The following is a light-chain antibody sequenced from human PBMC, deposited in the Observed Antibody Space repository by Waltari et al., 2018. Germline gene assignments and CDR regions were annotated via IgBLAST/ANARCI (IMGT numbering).Light chain of an antibody. Sequence: QSALTQPASVSGSPGQSITISCTGTSSDVGGYNYVSWYQQHPGKAPKLMIFDVSNRPSGVSKRFSGSNSGNTASLTISGLQAEDEADYYCSSYISSSTLEVFGGGTRLTVL. CDR3: SSYISSSTLEV. V-gene: IGLV2-14*03. CDR1: SSDVGGYNY. J-gene: IGLJ3*02. CDR2: DVS.